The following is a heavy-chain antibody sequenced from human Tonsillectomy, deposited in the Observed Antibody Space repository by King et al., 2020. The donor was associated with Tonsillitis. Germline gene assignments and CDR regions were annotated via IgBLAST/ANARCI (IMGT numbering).Heavy chain of an antibody. J-gene: IGHJ4*02. V-gene: IGHV4-4*07. CDR3: AREGTTVVTRGFDY. CDR2: IYTSGSA. Sequence: QLQESGPGLVKPSETLSLTCTVSGDSITGYYWSWIRQPAGEGLGWIGRIYTSGSANYNPSLKSRVTMSVDTSKNQFSRKLSPVTAADTAIYYCAREGTTVVTRGFDYWGQGTLVTVSS. CDR1: GDSITGYY. D-gene: IGHD4-23*01.